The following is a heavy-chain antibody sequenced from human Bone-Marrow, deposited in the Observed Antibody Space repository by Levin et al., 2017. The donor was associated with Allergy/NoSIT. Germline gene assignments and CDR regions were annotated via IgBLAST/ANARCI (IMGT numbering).Heavy chain of an antibody. CDR1: GFTFSTYV. CDR2: ISTSGSAT. J-gene: IGHJ4*02. V-gene: IGHV3-23*01. Sequence: GGSLRLSCAASGFTFSTYVMTWVRQAPGQGLEWVSTISTSGSATYYADSVRGRFTISRDNSKNTLYLQMNSLRAEDTAVYYCARQENVNYWGQGTLVTVSS. CDR3: ARQENVNY.